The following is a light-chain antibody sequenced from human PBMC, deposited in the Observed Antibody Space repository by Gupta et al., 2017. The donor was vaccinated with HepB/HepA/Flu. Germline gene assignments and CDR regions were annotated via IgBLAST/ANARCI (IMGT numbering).Light chain of an antibody. CDR1: KLGDKY. Sequence: SYEVTQPPSLSVSPGQTAIITCSGDKLGDKYACWYQQKPGQSPVLVIYQDNRRPSGIPERFSGSNSGNTATLTISRTQSMDEADYYCQALDSNTADAVVFGGGTKLTVL. CDR2: QDN. J-gene: IGLJ3*02. CDR3: QALDSNTADAVV. V-gene: IGLV3-1*01.